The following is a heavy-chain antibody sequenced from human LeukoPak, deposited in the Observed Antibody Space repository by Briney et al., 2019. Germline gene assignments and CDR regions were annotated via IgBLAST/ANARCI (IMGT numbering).Heavy chain of an antibody. J-gene: IGHJ4*02. D-gene: IGHD3-16*02. Sequence: SETLSLTCNVSGGSISSSSYYWGWIRQPPGTGLEWIGSIYYSGSTYYNPSLKSRVTISVDTSKNQFSLKLSSVTAADTAVYYCARLGGPDMITFGGVIVNRFDYWGQGTLVTVSS. CDR2: IYYSGST. CDR3: ARLGGPDMITFGGVIVNRFDY. CDR1: GGSISSSSYY. V-gene: IGHV4-39*01.